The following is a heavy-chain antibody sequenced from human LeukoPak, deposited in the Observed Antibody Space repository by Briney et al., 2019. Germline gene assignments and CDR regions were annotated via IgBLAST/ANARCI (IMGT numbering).Heavy chain of an antibody. CDR1: GGSISSSSYY. Sequence: SETLSLTCTVSGGSISSSSYYWGWIRQPPGKGLEWIGSIYYSGSTYYNPSLKSRVTITVDTSKNQYSLKLSSVTAADTAVYYCARVLPRSYYMDVWGKGTPVTVSS. CDR3: ARVLPRSYYMDV. V-gene: IGHV4-39*07. CDR2: IYYSGST. J-gene: IGHJ6*03. D-gene: IGHD2-15*01.